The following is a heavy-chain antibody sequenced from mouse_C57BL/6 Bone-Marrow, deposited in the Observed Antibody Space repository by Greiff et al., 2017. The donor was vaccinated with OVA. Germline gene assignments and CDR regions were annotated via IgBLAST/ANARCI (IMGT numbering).Heavy chain of an antibody. V-gene: IGHV5-6*01. Sequence: EVQLVESGGDLVKPGGSLKLSCAASGFTFSSYGMSWVRQTPDKRLEWVATISSGGSYTYYPDSVKGRFTISRDNAKNTLYLQMSSLKSDDTAMYYCARLGYWGQGTLVTVSA. CDR1: GFTFSSYG. J-gene: IGHJ3*01. CDR2: ISSGGSYT. CDR3: ARLGY.